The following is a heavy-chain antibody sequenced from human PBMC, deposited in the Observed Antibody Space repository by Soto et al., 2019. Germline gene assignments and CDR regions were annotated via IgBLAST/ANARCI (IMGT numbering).Heavy chain of an antibody. J-gene: IGHJ6*02. D-gene: IGHD4-17*01. V-gene: IGHV5-51*01. CDR3: ARSRTVTCYYGMDV. CDR2: IYPGNSDT. CDR1: GYIFTTYW. Sequence: GESLKISCKASGYIFTTYWIGWVRQMPGKGLEWMAIIYPGNSDTIYSPSFQGQVTISADKSITTAYLQWSSLEASDTAMYYWARSRTVTCYYGMDVWGQGTTVTVSS.